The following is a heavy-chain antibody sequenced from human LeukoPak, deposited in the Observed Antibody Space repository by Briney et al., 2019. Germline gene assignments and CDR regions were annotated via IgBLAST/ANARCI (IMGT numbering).Heavy chain of an antibody. D-gene: IGHD4-17*01. J-gene: IGHJ6*03. CDR1: GFPFSGSA. Sequence: GGSLRLSCAASGFPFSGSAIHWVRQASGKGLEWVGRIRSKTNNFATTYGASVRGRFTISRDDSENTAYLQMNSLKTEDTAVYFCTTTVTTVGFYYYYFDFWGKGTTVTISS. V-gene: IGHV3-73*01. CDR2: IRSKTNNFAT. CDR3: TTTVTTVGFYYYYFDF.